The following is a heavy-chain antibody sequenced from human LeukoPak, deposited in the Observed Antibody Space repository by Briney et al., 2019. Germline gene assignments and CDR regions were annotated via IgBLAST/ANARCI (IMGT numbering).Heavy chain of an antibody. CDR3: GRMGQGGGYYLDY. CDR1: GYTFTTYG. D-gene: IGHD3-3*01. J-gene: IGHJ4*02. V-gene: IGHV7-4-1*02. CDR2: INTNTGNP. Sequence: GASVKVSCKASGYTFTTYGMNWVRQAPGQGLEWMGWINTNTGNPTYAQGFTGRFVFSLDTSVSTTYLQISSLKAEDTAVYYCGRMGQGGGYYLDYWGQGTLVTVSS.